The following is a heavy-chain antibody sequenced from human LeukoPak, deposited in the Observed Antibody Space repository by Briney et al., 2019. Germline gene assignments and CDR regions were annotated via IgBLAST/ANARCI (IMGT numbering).Heavy chain of an antibody. CDR3: ARDLDIVVVPAATNAGFNWFDP. V-gene: IGHV3-30*04. Sequence: GGSLRLSCAASGFTFSSYAMHWVRQAPGKGLEWVAVISYDGSNKYYADSVKGRFTISRDNSKNTLYLQMNSLRAEDTAMYYCARDLDIVVVPAATNAGFNWFDPWGQGTLVTVSS. D-gene: IGHD2-2*01. CDR2: ISYDGSNK. CDR1: GFTFSSYA. J-gene: IGHJ5*02.